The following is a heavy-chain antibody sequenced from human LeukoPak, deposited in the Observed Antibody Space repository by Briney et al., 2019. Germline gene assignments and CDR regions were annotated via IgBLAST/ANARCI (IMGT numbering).Heavy chain of an antibody. CDR3: ARFFGRFSNNYFDY. Sequence: ASVKVSCKASGYTFTGYYMHWVRQAPGQGLEWMGWINPNSGGTNYAQKFQGRVTMTRDTSISTAYMELSRLRSDDTAAYYCARFFGRFSNNYFDYWGQGTLVTVSS. D-gene: IGHD3-3*01. CDR1: GYTFTGYY. V-gene: IGHV1-2*02. J-gene: IGHJ4*02. CDR2: INPNSGGT.